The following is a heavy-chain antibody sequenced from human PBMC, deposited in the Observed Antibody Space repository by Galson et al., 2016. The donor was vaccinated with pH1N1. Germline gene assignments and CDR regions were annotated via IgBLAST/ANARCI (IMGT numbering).Heavy chain of an antibody. J-gene: IGHJ6*02. CDR1: GFSFESFG. CDR2: IAWNGNSV. D-gene: IGHD2/OR15-2a*01. CDR3: AKEKSSYGYYYHGMDV. V-gene: IGHV3-9*01. Sequence: SLRLSCAASGFSFESFGFHWVRQAPGKGLEWVSGIAWNGNSVGYAPSVKDRFTVSRDNAKKSVFLQINILRPDDTATYFCAKEKSSYGYYYHGMDVWGQGTTVIVSS.